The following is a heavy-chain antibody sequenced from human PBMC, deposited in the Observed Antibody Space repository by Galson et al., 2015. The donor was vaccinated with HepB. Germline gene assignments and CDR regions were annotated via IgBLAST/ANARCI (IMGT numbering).Heavy chain of an antibody. CDR1: GFTFSNAW. Sequence: SLRLSCAASGFTFSNAWMSWVRQAPGKGLEWVGRIKSKTDGGTTDYAAPVKGRFTISRDDSKNTLYLQMNSLKTEDTAVYYCTTPHYYDSSGYHPLDYWGQGTLVTVSS. V-gene: IGHV3-15*01. J-gene: IGHJ4*02. D-gene: IGHD3-22*01. CDR3: TTPHYYDSSGYHPLDY. CDR2: IKSKTDGGTT.